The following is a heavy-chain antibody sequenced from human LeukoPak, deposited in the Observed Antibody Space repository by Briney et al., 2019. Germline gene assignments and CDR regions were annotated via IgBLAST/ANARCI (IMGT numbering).Heavy chain of an antibody. D-gene: IGHD2-15*01. CDR2: ISGSGGST. CDR3: AKDQAYCSGGSCYSSFDY. CDR1: GFTFSSYA. J-gene: IGHJ4*02. Sequence: GGSLRLSCAASGFTFSSYAMSWVRQAPGKGLEWVSGISGSGGSTYYADSVKGWFTISRDNSKNTLYLQMNSLRAEDTAVYYCAKDQAYCSGGSCYSSFDYWGQGTLVTVSS. V-gene: IGHV3-23*01.